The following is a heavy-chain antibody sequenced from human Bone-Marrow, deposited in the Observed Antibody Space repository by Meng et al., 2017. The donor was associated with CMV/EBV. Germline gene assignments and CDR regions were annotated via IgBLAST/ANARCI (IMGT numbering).Heavy chain of an antibody. Sequence: GGSLRLSCAASGFTFDDYAMHWVRQAPGKGLEWVSGISWNSGSIGYADSVKGRFTISRDNAKNSLYLQMNSLRAEDTAVYYCAKDLPGVVWFGEWGQGTLVTVSS. CDR1: GFTFDDYA. CDR3: AKDLPGVVWFGE. D-gene: IGHD3-10*01. CDR2: ISWNSGSI. V-gene: IGHV3-9*01. J-gene: IGHJ4*02.